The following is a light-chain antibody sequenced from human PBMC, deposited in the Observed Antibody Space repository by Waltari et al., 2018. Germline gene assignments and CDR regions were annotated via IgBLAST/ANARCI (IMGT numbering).Light chain of an antibody. Sequence: EIVLTQSPGTLSLSPGERATLSCRASQSVSSSYLAWYQQRPGQAPRLLIYGASSRATGIPDRFSGSGSGTDFTLTISRLEPEDFALYYCQQYGSSPSTFGQGTKLEIK. CDR2: GAS. CDR3: QQYGSSPST. CDR1: QSVSSSY. V-gene: IGKV3-20*01. J-gene: IGKJ2*02.